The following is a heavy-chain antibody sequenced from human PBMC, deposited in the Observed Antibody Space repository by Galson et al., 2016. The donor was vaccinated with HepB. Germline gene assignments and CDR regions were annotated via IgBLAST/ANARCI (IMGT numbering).Heavy chain of an antibody. CDR1: GFTFSRYG. D-gene: IGHD2-15*01. J-gene: IGHJ4*02. Sequence: SLRLSCAASGFTFSRYGMLWVRQAPGKGLQWVALISYDGSRKYYADSVKGRFTVSRDNSKNTLFLQMSSLRAEDTAVYYCAKDVGSWYLLLSHYFDYWGQGTLVTVSS. V-gene: IGHV3-30*18. CDR2: ISYDGSRK. CDR3: AKDVGSWYLLLSHYFDY.